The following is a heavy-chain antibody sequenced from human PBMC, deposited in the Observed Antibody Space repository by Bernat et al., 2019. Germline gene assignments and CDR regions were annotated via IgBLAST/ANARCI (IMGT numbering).Heavy chain of an antibody. V-gene: IGHV3-21*04. J-gene: IGHJ5*02. Sequence: EVQLVESGGGLVNPGGSLRLSCAASGFTLSSYSMNWVRQAPGKGLEWVSSISSSSTYINYADSVKGRFTISRDNAKNSLYLQMNSRRAEDTAVYYCAREAWFDPWGQGTLVTVSS. CDR1: GFTLSSYS. CDR3: AREAWFDP. CDR2: ISSSSTYI.